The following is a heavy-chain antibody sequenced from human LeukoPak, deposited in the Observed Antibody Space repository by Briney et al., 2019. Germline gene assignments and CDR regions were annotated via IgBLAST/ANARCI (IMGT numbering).Heavy chain of an antibody. CDR3: ASPRYNWNYPDV. V-gene: IGHV1-2*02. J-gene: IGHJ6*03. D-gene: IGHD1-20*01. CDR2: ISPNTGDT. CDR1: GYTFTDYY. Sequence: ASVKVSCKAVGYTFTDYYLHWVRQAPGQGLEWMGWISPNTGDTNYAQKFQGRVTMTRDTSISTAYMELSSLRSDDTAVYYCASPRYNWNYPDVWGKGTTVTVSS.